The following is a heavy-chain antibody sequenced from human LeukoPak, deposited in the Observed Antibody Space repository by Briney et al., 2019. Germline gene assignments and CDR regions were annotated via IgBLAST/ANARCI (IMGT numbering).Heavy chain of an antibody. CDR3: AKEPVADWSNWFDP. J-gene: IGHJ5*02. V-gene: IGHV3-23*01. CDR1: GITVSRNY. Sequence: GGSLRLSCAASGITVSRNYMSWVRQAPGKGLEWVSAISGSGGSTYYADSVKGRFTISRDNSKNTLYLQMNSLRAEDTAVYYCAKEPVADWSNWFDPWGQGTLVTVSS. D-gene: IGHD6-19*01. CDR2: ISGSGGST.